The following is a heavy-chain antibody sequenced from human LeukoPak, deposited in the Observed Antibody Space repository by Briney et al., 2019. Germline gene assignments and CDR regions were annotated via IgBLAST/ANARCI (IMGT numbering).Heavy chain of an antibody. D-gene: IGHD6-13*01. CDR3: ARGIRIYSSSFYYFDY. CDR1: GGSISSGVYY. J-gene: IGHJ4*02. Sequence: PSETLSLTCTVSGGSISSGVYYWSWIRQHPGKGLEWIGYIYYSGSTYYNPSLKSRVTISVDTSKNQFSLKLSSVTAADTAVYYCARGIRIYSSSFYYFDYWGQGTLVTVSS. CDR2: IYYSGST. V-gene: IGHV4-31*03.